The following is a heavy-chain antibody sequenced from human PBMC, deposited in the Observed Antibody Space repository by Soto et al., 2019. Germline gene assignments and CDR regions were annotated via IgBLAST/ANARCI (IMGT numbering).Heavy chain of an antibody. CDR3: ARVTGYYAPDY. J-gene: IGHJ4*02. CDR1: GYTFTSYA. CDR2: INAGNGNT. D-gene: IGHD3-9*01. V-gene: IGHV1-3*01. Sequence: ASVKVSCKASGYTFTSYAKHWVRQAPGQRLEWMGWINAGNGNTKYSQKFQGRVTITRDTSASTAYMELRSLRSEDTAVYYCARVTGYYAPDYWGQGTLVTVSS.